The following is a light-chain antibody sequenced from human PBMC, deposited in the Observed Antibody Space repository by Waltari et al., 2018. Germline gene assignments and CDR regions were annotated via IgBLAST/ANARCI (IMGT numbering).Light chain of an antibody. CDR1: SSNIGGNT. J-gene: IGLJ2*01. V-gene: IGLV1-44*01. CDR3: AAWDDSLNAVV. Sequence: QSVLTQPPSASGTPGQRVTISCSGSSSNIGGNTVNWYQQLPGAAPKLLIYNNNQRPSGGPDRCSGAKSGTSASRAISSLQSEDEAHYYCAAWDDSLNAVVFGGGTKLTVL. CDR2: NNN.